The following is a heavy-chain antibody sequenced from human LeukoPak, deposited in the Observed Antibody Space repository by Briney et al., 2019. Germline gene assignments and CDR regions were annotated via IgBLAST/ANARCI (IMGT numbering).Heavy chain of an antibody. CDR1: GFTFSNYW. V-gene: IGHV3-7*01. D-gene: IGHD4-17*01. J-gene: IGHJ3*02. CDR3: ARDLVGDYESSDVFDI. CDR2: IKQDGSEK. Sequence: QPGGSLRLSCAASGFTFSNYWMSWVRQAPGKGLEWVANIKQDGSEKYYVDSVKGRFTISRDNSKNTLYLQMNSLRAEDTAVYYCARDLVGDYESSDVFDIWGQGTMVTVSS.